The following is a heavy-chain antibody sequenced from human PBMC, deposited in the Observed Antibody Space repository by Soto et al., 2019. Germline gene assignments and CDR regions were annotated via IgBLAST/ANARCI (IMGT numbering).Heavy chain of an antibody. J-gene: IGHJ5*02. V-gene: IGHV4-59*01. CDR1: GGSISSYY. D-gene: IGHD2-15*01. Sequence: PSETLSLTCTVSGGSISSYYWSWIRQPPGKGLERIGYIYYSGSTNYNPSLKSRVTISVDTSKNQFSLKLSSVTAADTAVYYCARGHCSGGSCYLRNWFDPWGQGTLVTVSS. CDR3: ARGHCSGGSCYLRNWFDP. CDR2: IYYSGST.